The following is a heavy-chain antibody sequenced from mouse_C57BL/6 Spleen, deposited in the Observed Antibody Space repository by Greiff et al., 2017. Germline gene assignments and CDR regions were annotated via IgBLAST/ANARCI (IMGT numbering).Heavy chain of an antibody. CDR1: GFSLTSYG. CDR3: ARHGSSGYVGYFDY. CDR2: IWSDGST. J-gene: IGHJ2*01. D-gene: IGHD3-2*02. V-gene: IGHV2-6-1*01. Sequence: VMLVESGPGLVAPSQSLSITCTVSGFSLTSYGVHWVRQPPGKGLEWLVVIWSDGSTTYNSALKSRLSISKDNSKSQVFLKMNSLQTDDTAMYYCARHGSSGYVGYFDYWGQGTTLTVSS.